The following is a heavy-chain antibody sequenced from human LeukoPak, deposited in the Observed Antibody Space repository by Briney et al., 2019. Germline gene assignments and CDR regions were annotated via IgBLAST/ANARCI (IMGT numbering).Heavy chain of an antibody. J-gene: IGHJ3*01. V-gene: IGHV1-18*04. CDR2: ISANNGDT. Sequence: GASVKVSCKASDYTFTSYGISWVRQASGQGLEYMGWISANNGDTSYPRKVQGRVTMTTDTSTTTAYMELRSLRSDDTAVYYCARKGTGLAFDVWGQGTMVTVSS. CDR3: ARKGTGLAFDV. D-gene: IGHD3-10*01. CDR1: DYTFTSYG.